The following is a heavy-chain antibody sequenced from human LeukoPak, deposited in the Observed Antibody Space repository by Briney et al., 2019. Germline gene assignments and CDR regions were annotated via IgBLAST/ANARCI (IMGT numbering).Heavy chain of an antibody. CDR3: ARGRFRWELEIRDFDY. Sequence: ASVKVSCKASGYTFINYDINWVRQATGQGLEWMGWMNPYGGNTGYAQKFQGRVTITRNTSISTAYMELSSLRSEDTAVYYCARGRFRWELEIRDFDYWGQGTLVTVSS. CDR1: GYTFINYD. V-gene: IGHV1-8*03. D-gene: IGHD1-26*01. CDR2: MNPYGGNT. J-gene: IGHJ4*02.